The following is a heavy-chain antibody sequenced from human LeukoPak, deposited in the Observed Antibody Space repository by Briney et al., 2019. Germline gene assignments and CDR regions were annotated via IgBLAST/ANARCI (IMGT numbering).Heavy chain of an antibody. Sequence: PGGSLRLSCAASGFTFSSYVMHWVRQAPGKGLEWVAFIRYDGSNKYYSDSVKGRFTISRDNSKNTLYLQMNSLRAEDTAVYYCAKGDPYCSSTSCYVGEPFDYWGQGTLVTVSS. D-gene: IGHD2-2*01. CDR3: AKGDPYCSSTSCYVGEPFDY. J-gene: IGHJ4*02. V-gene: IGHV3-30*02. CDR2: IRYDGSNK. CDR1: GFTFSSYV.